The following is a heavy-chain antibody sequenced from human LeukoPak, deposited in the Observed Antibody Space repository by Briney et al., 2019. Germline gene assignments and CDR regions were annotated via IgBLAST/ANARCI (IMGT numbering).Heavy chain of an antibody. Sequence: RASVKVSCKAYGHTFSDYYMHWVRQAPGQGLEWMGGIIPIFGTANYAQKFQGRVTITADESTSTAYMELSSLRSEDTAVYYCASGMVRGPFDYWGQGTLVTVSS. CDR3: ASGMVRGPFDY. CDR2: IIPIFGTA. CDR1: GHTFSDYY. J-gene: IGHJ4*02. V-gene: IGHV1-69*13. D-gene: IGHD3-10*01.